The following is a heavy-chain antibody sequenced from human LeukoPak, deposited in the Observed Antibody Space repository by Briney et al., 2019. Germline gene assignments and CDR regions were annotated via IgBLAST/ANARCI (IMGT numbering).Heavy chain of an antibody. D-gene: IGHD5-12*01. J-gene: IGHJ4*02. CDR3: ARGGDSGYDYFDY. CDR1: GFTFSSYG. V-gene: IGHV3-30*02. Sequence: QPGGSLRLSCAASGFTFSSYGMHWVRQAPGKGLEWVAFIRYDGSNKYYADSVKGRFTISRDNSKNTLYLQMNSLRAEDTAVYYCARGGDSGYDYFDYWGQGTLVTVSS. CDR2: IRYDGSNK.